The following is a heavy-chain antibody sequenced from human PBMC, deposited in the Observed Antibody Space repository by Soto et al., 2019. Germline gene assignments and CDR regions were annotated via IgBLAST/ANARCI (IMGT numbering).Heavy chain of an antibody. Sequence: PSETLSLTCTVSGGSISSGGYYWSWIRQHPGKGLEWIGYIYYSGSTYYNPSLKSRVTISVDTSKNQFSLKLSSVTAADTAVYYCARERVSPPTRGGMDVWGQGTTVTVSS. J-gene: IGHJ6*02. CDR1: GGSISSGGYY. CDR2: IYYSGST. D-gene: IGHD6-13*01. V-gene: IGHV4-31*03. CDR3: ARERVSPPTRGGMDV.